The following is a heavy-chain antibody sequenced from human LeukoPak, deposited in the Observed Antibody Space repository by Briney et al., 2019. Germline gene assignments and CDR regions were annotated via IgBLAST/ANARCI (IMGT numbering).Heavy chain of an antibody. CDR1: GFTFSSYG. Sequence: GGSLRLSCAASGFTFSSYGMHWVRQAPGKGLEWVAVISYDGSNKYYADSVKGRFTISRDNSKNTLYLQMNSLRAEDTAVYYCASYDYVWGSYRAGDYWGQGTLVTVSS. D-gene: IGHD3-16*02. CDR3: ASYDYVWGSYRAGDY. CDR2: ISYDGSNK. V-gene: IGHV3-30*03. J-gene: IGHJ4*02.